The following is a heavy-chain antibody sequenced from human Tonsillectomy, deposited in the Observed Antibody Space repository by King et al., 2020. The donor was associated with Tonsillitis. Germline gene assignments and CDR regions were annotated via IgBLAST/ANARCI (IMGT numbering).Heavy chain of an antibody. J-gene: IGHJ4*02. V-gene: IGHV3-30*04. CDR2: ISYDESNK. Sequence: VQLVESGGGVVQPGRSLRLSCAASGFSFSSYAMHWVRQVPGKGLEWVAVISYDESNKVYADSVKGRFTISRDISKNTLYLQMNSLRDEDTAVYYCARDYGASGDTEGRTPPLFGFWGQGILVTVSS. CDR3: ARDYGASGDTEGRTPPLFGF. CDR1: GFSFSSYA. D-gene: IGHD3-3*01.